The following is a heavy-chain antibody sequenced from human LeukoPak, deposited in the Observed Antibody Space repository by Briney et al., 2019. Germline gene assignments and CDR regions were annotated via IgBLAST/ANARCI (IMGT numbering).Heavy chain of an antibody. CDR3: ARSRGYNYHFDY. CDR1: GYSFISYW. J-gene: IGHJ4*02. D-gene: IGHD5-18*01. V-gene: IGHV5-51*01. CDR2: IYPGDSNT. Sequence: GESLKISCKGSGYSFISYWIGWVRQMPGKGLEWMGIIYPGDSNTRYSPSFQGQVTIPADKSIGTAYLQWSSLKASDTAMYYCARSRGYNYHFDYWGQGTLVTVSS.